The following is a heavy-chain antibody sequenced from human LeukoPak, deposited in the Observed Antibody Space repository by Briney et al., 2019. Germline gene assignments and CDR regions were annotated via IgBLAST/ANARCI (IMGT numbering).Heavy chain of an antibody. D-gene: IGHD3-10*01. CDR1: GFTFRNYV. Sequence: GGSLRLSCAASGFTFRNYVIHWVRQAPGKGLEWVAVMSSDLNVKLYADSVKGRFTISRDNSRSTLYLQMNSLRPEDTAIYYCAREGYYGSGSPPSLYFDYWGQGTLVTVSS. J-gene: IGHJ4*02. CDR3: AREGYYGSGSPPSLYFDY. V-gene: IGHV3-30-3*01. CDR2: MSSDLNVK.